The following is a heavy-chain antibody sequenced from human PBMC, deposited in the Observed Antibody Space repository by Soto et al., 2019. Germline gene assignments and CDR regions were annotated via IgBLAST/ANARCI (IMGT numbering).Heavy chain of an antibody. CDR2: ISTSGST. V-gene: IGHV4-4*07. CDR3: ARERIAVAGRWFDP. Sequence: PSETLCLTGTVSGGSISSYYWSWIRQPAGKGLEWIGRISTSGSTNYNPSLKSRVTMSVDTSKNQFSLKLSSVTAADTAVYYCARERIAVAGRWFDPWGQGTLVTVSS. D-gene: IGHD6-19*01. CDR1: GGSISSYY. J-gene: IGHJ5*02.